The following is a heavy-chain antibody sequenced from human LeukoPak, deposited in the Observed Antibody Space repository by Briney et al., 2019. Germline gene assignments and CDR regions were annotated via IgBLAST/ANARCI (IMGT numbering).Heavy chain of an antibody. CDR1: GFTFSSYG. V-gene: IGHV3-30*02. D-gene: IGHD3-9*01. CDR2: IRYDGSNK. CDR3: AGGDILTGQNWFDP. Sequence: WGSLRLSGAASGFTFSSYGMHWVRQGPGKGLEWVAFIRYDGSNKYYADSVKGRFTISRDNSKNTLYLQMNSLRAEDTAVYYCAGGDILTGQNWFDPWGQGTLVTVSS. J-gene: IGHJ5*02.